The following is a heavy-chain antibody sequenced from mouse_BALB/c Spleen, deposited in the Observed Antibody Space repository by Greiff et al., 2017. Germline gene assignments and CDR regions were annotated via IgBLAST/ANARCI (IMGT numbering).Heavy chain of an antibody. Sequence: EVQVVESGGGLVKPGGSLKLSCAASGFTFSSYAMSWVRQSPEKRLEWVAEISSGGSYTYYPDTVTGRFTISRDNAKNTLYLEMSSLRSEDTAMYYCAREEVLPAWFAYWGQGTLVTVSA. CDR2: ISSGGSYT. V-gene: IGHV5-9-4*01. CDR3: AREEVLPAWFAY. D-gene: IGHD2-14*01. J-gene: IGHJ3*01. CDR1: GFTFSSYA.